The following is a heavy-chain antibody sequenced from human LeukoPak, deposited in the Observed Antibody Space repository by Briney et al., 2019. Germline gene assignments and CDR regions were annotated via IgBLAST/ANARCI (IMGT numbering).Heavy chain of an antibody. Sequence: PSETLSLTCTVSGGSISSYYWSWIRQPPGEGLEWIGYIYYSGSTNYNPSLKSRVTISVDTSKNQFSLKLSSVTAADTAVYYCARRGAAAGTSFDYWGQGTLVTVSS. CDR2: IYYSGST. J-gene: IGHJ4*02. CDR3: ARRGAAAGTSFDY. CDR1: GGSISSYY. D-gene: IGHD6-13*01. V-gene: IGHV4-59*08.